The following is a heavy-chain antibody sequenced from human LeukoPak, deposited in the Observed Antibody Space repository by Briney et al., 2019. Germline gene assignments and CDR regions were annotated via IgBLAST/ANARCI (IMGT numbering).Heavy chain of an antibody. V-gene: IGHV3-23*01. CDR3: ANPSSRGYFVWGNYSFDY. D-gene: IGHD3-10*02. J-gene: IGHJ4*02. CDR1: GFTFSSYA. Sequence: PGGSLRLSCAASGFTFSSYAMSWVRQAPGKGLEWVSAISGSGGSTYYADSVKGRFTISRDNSKNTLYLQMNSLRAEDTAVYYWANPSSRGYFVWGNYSFDYGGQGPLVTVSS. CDR2: ISGSGGST.